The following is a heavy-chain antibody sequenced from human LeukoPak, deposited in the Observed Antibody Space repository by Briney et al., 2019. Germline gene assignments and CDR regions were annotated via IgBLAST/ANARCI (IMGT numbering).Heavy chain of an antibody. CDR2: INHSGST. D-gene: IGHD3-10*01. CDR1: GGSFSGYY. Sequence: PSETLSLTCAVYGGSFSGYYWSWIRQPPGKGLEWIGEINHSGSTNYNPSLKSRVTISVDTSKNQFSLKLSSVTAADTAVYYCARWARITMVRGVIKAFDIWGQGTMVTVSS. J-gene: IGHJ3*02. CDR3: ARWARITMVRGVIKAFDI. V-gene: IGHV4-34*01.